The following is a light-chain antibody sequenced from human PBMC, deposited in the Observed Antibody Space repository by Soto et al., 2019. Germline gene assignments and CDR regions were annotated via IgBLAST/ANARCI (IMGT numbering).Light chain of an antibody. V-gene: IGKV1-39*01. J-gene: IGKJ2*01. CDR2: DAS. CDR1: QSIGTN. Sequence: DIQMTQSPSSLSASVGDRVTITCRASQSIGTNLNWYHQKPGKAPNLLIYDASSMQSGVPSRFSGSGSETDFTLTISSLQTEDFATYFCQQYYSCPRPFGQGNKLEIK. CDR3: QQYYSCPRP.